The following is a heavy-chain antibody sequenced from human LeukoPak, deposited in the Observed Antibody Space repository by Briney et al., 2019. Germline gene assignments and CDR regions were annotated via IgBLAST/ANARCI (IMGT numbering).Heavy chain of an antibody. J-gene: IGHJ4*02. V-gene: IGHV3-7*01. CDR3: ARDSGYGRY. D-gene: IGHD5-12*01. CDR2: IKEDGSEK. CDR1: GYTFSSYW. Sequence: GGSLRLSCVASGYTFSSYWMSWVRQAPGKGLEWVANIKEDGSEKQYVDSVKGRFTISRDNGKKSLYLQMSSLRAEDTAVYYCARDSGYGRYWGQGTLVTVSS.